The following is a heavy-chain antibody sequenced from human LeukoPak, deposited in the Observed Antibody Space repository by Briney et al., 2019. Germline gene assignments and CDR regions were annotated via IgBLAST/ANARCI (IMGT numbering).Heavy chain of an antibody. Sequence: GGSLRLSCAASGFTFDDYAMHWVRQAPGKGLEWVSGISWNSGSIGYADSVKGRFTISRDNAKNSLYLQMNSLRAEDTALYYCAKSIRGGSDWYSQFDYWGQGTLVTVSS. J-gene: IGHJ4*02. CDR2: ISWNSGSI. CDR1: GFTFDDYA. V-gene: IGHV3-9*01. CDR3: AKSIRGGSDWYSQFDY. D-gene: IGHD6-19*01.